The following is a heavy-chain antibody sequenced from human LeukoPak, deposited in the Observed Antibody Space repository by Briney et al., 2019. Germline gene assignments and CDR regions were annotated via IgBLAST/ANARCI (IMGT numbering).Heavy chain of an antibody. J-gene: IGHJ4*02. Sequence: GGSLRLSSAASGFTFSSFWMSWVRQAPGKGLEWVANIRQDGSEKYYVDSVKGRFTISRDNAKNSLYLQINSLRAEDTAVYYRARRIHRFRYFISIPRRAPFWDQGGQGTLVPVSS. CDR3: ARRIHRFRYFISIPRRAPFWDQ. CDR2: IRQDGSEK. CDR1: GFTFSSFW. D-gene: IGHD3-9*01. V-gene: IGHV3-7*01.